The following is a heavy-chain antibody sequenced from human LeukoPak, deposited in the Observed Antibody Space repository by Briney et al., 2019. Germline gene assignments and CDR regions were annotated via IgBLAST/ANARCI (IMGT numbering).Heavy chain of an antibody. CDR3: ARDRCSSTRCYTHYFDY. D-gene: IGHD2-2*02. Sequence: GGSLRLSCAASGFSFSSDSMSWVRQAPGKGLEWVSFIRSSTSTIYYADSVKGRFTISGDNAKNSLYLQMNSLRAEDTAVYYCARDRCSSTRCYTHYFDYWGQGTLVTVSS. CDR2: IRSSTSTI. V-gene: IGHV3-48*01. J-gene: IGHJ4*02. CDR1: GFSFSSDS.